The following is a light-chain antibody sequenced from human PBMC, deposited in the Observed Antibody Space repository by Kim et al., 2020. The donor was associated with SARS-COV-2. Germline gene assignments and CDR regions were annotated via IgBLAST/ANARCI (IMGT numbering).Light chain of an antibody. CDR1: SSNIGSNT. Sequence: ELTQPPSASGTPGQRVTISCSGSSSNIGSNTVNWYQQLPGTAPKLLIYSNNQRPSGVPDRFSGSKSGTSASLAISGLQSEDEADYYCAAWDDSLNGPVFGGGTQRTVL. CDR3: AAWDDSLNGPV. CDR2: SNN. V-gene: IGLV1-44*01. J-gene: IGLJ2*01.